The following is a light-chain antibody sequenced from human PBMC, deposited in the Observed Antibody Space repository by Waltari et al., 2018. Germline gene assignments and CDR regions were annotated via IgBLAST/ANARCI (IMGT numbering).Light chain of an antibody. CDR2: DAS. CDR1: QFINTW. CDR3: QQPISFPPI. J-gene: IGKJ4*01. V-gene: IGKV1-12*01. Sequence: DIQLTQSPSSVSASVGDRVTITCRASQFINTWLAWYQQKPGTAPRLLIYDASILQSGVPSRFSGSGSGTVFTLTISSLQPEDFATYYCQQPISFPPIFGGGTKVEIK.